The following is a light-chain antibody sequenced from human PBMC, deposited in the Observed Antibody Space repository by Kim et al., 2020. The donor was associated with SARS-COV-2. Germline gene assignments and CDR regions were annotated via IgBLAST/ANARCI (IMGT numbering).Light chain of an antibody. J-gene: IGLJ3*02. CDR3: QAWDSTTAV. CDR2: KND. CDR1: NLGDKL. V-gene: IGLV3-1*01. Sequence: VTPGQTASITCSGDNLGDKLTSWYQQKADQSPVVVMYKNDRRPSGIPDRFSGSNSGNTATLTIRATQAMDEAAYFCQAWDSTTAVFGGGTQLTVL.